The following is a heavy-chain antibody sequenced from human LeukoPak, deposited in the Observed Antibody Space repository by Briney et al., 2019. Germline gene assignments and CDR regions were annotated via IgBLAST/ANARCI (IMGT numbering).Heavy chain of an antibody. CDR1: GSSISNYY. V-gene: IGHV4-59*08. Sequence: PSETLSLTCSVSGSSISNYYWSWIRQSPGKGLEWIGYIYSTGSTGYNPSLKSRVTISVETSKNQFSLRLSSVTAADTAVYFCARHEGLARPFDYWGQGTLVPVSS. CDR3: ARHEGLARPFDY. D-gene: IGHD6-19*01. CDR2: IYSTGST. J-gene: IGHJ4*02.